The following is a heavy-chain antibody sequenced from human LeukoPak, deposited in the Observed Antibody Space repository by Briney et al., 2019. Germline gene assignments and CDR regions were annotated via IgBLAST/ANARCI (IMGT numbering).Heavy chain of an antibody. CDR3: TGHGSNSY. CDR2: MSGVGNT. Sequence: GSLRLSCVVSGFSINNNGLSWFRQAPGKGLEWVSDMSGVGNTYYAESVKGRFTISRDNFKNTFFLQMNSQRAEDTALYYATGHGSNSYWGQGALVAVSS. V-gene: IGHV3-23*01. D-gene: IGHD5-24*01. J-gene: IGHJ4*02. CDR1: GFSINNNG.